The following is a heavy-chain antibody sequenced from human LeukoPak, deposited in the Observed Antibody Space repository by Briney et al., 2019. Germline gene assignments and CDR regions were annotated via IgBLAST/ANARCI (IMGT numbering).Heavy chain of an antibody. D-gene: IGHD3-3*01. J-gene: IGHJ4*02. Sequence: GGSLRLSCAASGFTFSVHWMSWVRQAPGKGLEWVANIKPDGSEKNYVDSVKGRFTISIDNAKNSLYLQMNSLRVEDTAVYRCARELSWSGRDYWGQGTLVTVSS. V-gene: IGHV3-7*01. CDR1: GFTFSVHW. CDR3: ARELSWSGRDY. CDR2: IKPDGSEK.